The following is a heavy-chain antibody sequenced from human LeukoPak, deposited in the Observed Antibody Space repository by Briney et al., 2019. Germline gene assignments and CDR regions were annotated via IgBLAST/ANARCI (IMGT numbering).Heavy chain of an antibody. Sequence: GGSLRLSCAASGVTFSSYAMHWVRQAPGKGLEWVGVISYDGSNKYYAASVKGRFTISRDNSKNTLYLQMNSLRAEDTAVYYCARASGIAGIDYWGQGTLVTVSS. D-gene: IGHD6-13*01. J-gene: IGHJ4*02. CDR1: GVTFSSYA. V-gene: IGHV3-30-3*01. CDR3: ARASGIAGIDY. CDR2: ISYDGSNK.